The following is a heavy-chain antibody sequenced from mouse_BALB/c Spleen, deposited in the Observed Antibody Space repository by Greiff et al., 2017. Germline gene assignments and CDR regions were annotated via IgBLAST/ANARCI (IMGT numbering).Heavy chain of an antibody. CDR1: GFTFSSYA. Sequence: EVKLMESGGGLVKPGGSLKLSCAASGFTFSSYAMSWVRQTPEKRLEWVASISSGGSTYYPDSVKGRFTISRDNARNILYLQMSSLRSEDTAMYYCARGATVVAYYYAMDYWGQGTSGTVSS. D-gene: IGHD1-1*01. CDR3: ARGATVVAYYYAMDY. CDR2: ISSGGST. V-gene: IGHV5-6-5*01. J-gene: IGHJ4*01.